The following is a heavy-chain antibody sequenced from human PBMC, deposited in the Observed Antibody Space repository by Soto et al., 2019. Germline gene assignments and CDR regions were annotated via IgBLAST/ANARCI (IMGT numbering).Heavy chain of an antibody. V-gene: IGHV3-23*01. CDR2: ISGNSGTT. CDR3: AKGRAITVFGVITPFDS. CDR1: GFNFSNYA. J-gene: IGHJ4*02. D-gene: IGHD3-3*01. Sequence: EVQLLESGGDFKQPGGSLRLSCEGSGFNFSNYALNWVRQAPGKRLEWVSVISGNSGTTYYAASVKGRFTISRDNSKKTLYLQMTSLRADDTAVYYWAKGRAITVFGVITPFDSWGQGTLVTVSS.